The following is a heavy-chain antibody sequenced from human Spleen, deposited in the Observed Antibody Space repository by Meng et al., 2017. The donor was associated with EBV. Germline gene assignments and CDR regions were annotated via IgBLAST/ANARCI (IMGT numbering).Heavy chain of an antibody. D-gene: IGHD3-22*01. J-gene: IGHJ4*02. CDR3: ARDRLYDSSGVPY. Sequence: VPLVQSGAEVKKPGDSVKGSCKASGYTFTSYAIHWVRQAPGQRLEWMGWINGDNGNTKYSQKFQGRVTITRDTSASTGYMELSSLRSEDTAVYYCARDRLYDSSGVPYWGQGTLFTVSS. CDR1: GYTFTSYA. CDR2: INGDNGNT. V-gene: IGHV1-3*01.